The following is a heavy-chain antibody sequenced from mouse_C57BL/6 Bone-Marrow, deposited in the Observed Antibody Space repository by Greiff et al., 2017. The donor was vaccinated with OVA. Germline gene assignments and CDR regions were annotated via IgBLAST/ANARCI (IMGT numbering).Heavy chain of an antibody. CDR3: ARWGLYGISFWYFDV. V-gene: IGHV14-2*01. J-gene: IGHJ1*03. D-gene: IGHD1-1*01. CDR1: GFNIKDYY. CDR2: IDTEVGAT. Sequence: VQLQQSGAELVKPGASVKLSCTASGFNIKDYYMHWVKQRTEQGLEWIGRIDTEVGATKYAPKFQGKATITADTSSNTAYLQLSSLTSEDTAVYYCARWGLYGISFWYFDVWGTGTTVTGSS.